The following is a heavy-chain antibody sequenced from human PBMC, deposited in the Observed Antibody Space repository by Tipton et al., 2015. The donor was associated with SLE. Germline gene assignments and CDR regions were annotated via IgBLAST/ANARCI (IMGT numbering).Heavy chain of an antibody. Sequence: LRLSCTVSGGSISSSSYYWGWIRQPPGRGLEWIGNIYYSGSTYYNPSLKSRVTISVDTSKNQFSLKLSSVTAADTAVYYCASLKWEPPFGYFDYWGQGTLVTVSS. CDR3: ASLKWEPPFGYFDY. CDR2: IYYSGST. V-gene: IGHV4-39*01. J-gene: IGHJ4*02. CDR1: GGSISSSSYY. D-gene: IGHD1-26*01.